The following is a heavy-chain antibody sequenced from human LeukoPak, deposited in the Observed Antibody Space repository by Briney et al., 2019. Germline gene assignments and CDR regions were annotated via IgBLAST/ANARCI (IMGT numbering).Heavy chain of an antibody. CDR3: ARESYPIDY. D-gene: IGHD5-18*01. J-gene: IGHJ4*02. V-gene: IGHV3-48*01. Sequence: PGGSLRLSCAASGFTFSSYSMNWVRQAPGKGLEWVSYISSSSSTIYYADSVKGRFTISRDNAKNSLYLQMNSLRAEDTAVYYCARESYPIDYGGQGTLVTVSS. CDR2: ISSSSSTI. CDR1: GFTFSSYS.